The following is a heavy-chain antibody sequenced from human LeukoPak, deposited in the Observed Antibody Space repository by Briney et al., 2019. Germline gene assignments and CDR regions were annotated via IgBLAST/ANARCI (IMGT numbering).Heavy chain of an antibody. Sequence: SETLSLTCTVSGGSISGGSYYWSWIRQPAGKGLEWIGRIYTSGSTNYNPSLKSRFTISVDTSKNQFSLKLSSVTAADTAVYYCARDGVTTGPFYYYYYMDVWGKGTTVTVSS. V-gene: IGHV4-61*02. D-gene: IGHD4-11*01. CDR3: ARDGVTTGPFYYYYYMDV. J-gene: IGHJ6*03. CDR1: GGSISGGSYY. CDR2: IYTSGST.